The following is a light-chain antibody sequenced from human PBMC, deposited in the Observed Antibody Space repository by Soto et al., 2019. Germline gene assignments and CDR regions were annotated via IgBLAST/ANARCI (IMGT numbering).Light chain of an antibody. CDR1: TGPVTSGHS. CDR2: DTS. Sequence: QAVVTQEPSLTVSPGGTVTLTCGSSTGPVTSGHSPYWFQQKPGQAPRTLIFDTSNKHSWTPARLSGSLLGGKAALTLSGXQPEDEAEYYCLLSYSXARVFGGGTK. V-gene: IGLV7-46*01. J-gene: IGLJ2*01. CDR3: LLSYSXARV.